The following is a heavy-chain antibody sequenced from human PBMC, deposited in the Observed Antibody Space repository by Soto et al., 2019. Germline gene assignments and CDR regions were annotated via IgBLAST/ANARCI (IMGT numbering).Heavy chain of an antibody. V-gene: IGHV2-5*02. D-gene: IGHD2-15*01. CDR1: GFSLSTSGVG. J-gene: IGHJ6*02. CDR2: IYWDDDK. Sequence: SGPTLVNPTQTLTLTCTFSGFSLSTSGVGVGWIRQPPGKALEWLAVIYWDDDKRYSPSLKSRLTITKDTSKNQVVLTLTNMDPVDTATYYCAHSCSGGSCYPNYYYGMDVWGQGTTVTVSS. CDR3: AHSCSGGSCYPNYYYGMDV.